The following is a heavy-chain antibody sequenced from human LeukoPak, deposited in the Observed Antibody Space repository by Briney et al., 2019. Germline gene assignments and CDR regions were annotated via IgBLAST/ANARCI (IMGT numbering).Heavy chain of an antibody. CDR2: ISGSGGST. J-gene: IGHJ3*02. Sequence: GGSLRLSRAASGFTFSSYAMSWVRQAPGKGLEWVSAISGSGGSTYYADSVKGRFTISRDNSKNTLYLQMNSLRAEDTAVYYCAKSGAPRTPYDFWSGYSIGAFDIWGQGTMVTVSS. D-gene: IGHD3-3*01. CDR3: AKSGAPRTPYDFWSGYSIGAFDI. CDR1: GFTFSSYA. V-gene: IGHV3-23*01.